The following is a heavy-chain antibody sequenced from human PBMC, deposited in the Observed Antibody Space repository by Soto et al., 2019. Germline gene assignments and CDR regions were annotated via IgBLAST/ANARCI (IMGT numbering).Heavy chain of an antibody. CDR1: GFIFSNYA. Sequence: VQLLESGGTLVQPGGSLGLSCAASGFIFSNYAMSWVRQVPGKGLEWVSVISGSGGRTYYADSVKGRFTISRDNYRNKLYLQMSGLRAEDTAVYYCAKEPISDHGEYSLFDPWGQGTLVTVSS. CDR3: AKEPISDHGEYSLFDP. V-gene: IGHV3-23*01. D-gene: IGHD4-17*01. CDR2: ISGSGGRT. J-gene: IGHJ5*02.